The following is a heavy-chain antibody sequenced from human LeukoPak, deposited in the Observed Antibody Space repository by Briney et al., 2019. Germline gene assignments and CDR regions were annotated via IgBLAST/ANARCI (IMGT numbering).Heavy chain of an antibody. CDR2: SSVSGGST. CDR3: AKDVRSPLPPGIDY. CDR1: GFTFSSYA. J-gene: IGHJ4*02. Sequence: PGGSLRLSCAASGFTFSSYAMNWVRQAPGKGLEWVSASSVSGGSTYYADSVKGRFTISRDNSKNTLYLQMNSLRAEDTAVYYCAKDVRSPLPPGIDYWGQGTLVTVSS. D-gene: IGHD3-16*02. V-gene: IGHV3-23*01.